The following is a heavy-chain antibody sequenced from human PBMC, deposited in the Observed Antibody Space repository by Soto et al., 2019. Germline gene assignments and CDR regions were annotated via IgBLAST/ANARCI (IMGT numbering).Heavy chain of an antibody. J-gene: IGHJ4*02. CDR2: IYSGGST. Sequence: PGGSLRLSCAASGFTVSSNFMSWVRQAPGKGLEWVSVIYSGGSTFYADSVKGRFTISRDHSKNTLYLQMNSLRAEDTALYYCARNIGTYNLFDCWGQGTLVTVSS. CDR3: ARNIGTYNLFDC. V-gene: IGHV3-66*01. D-gene: IGHD1-26*01. CDR1: GFTVSSNF.